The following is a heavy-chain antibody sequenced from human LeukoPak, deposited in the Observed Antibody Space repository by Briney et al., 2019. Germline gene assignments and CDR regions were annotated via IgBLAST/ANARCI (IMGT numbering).Heavy chain of an antibody. CDR3: ARSRYGSTSTNNYMDV. J-gene: IGHJ6*03. Sequence: PSETLSLTCTVSGGSISSYYWSWIRQPAGKGLEWIGRIYTSGSTNYNPSLKSRVTISVDTSKNQFSLKVSSVTAADTAVYYGARSRYGSTSTNNYMDVWGKGTTVTVSS. V-gene: IGHV4-4*07. CDR2: IYTSGST. D-gene: IGHD2-2*01. CDR1: GGSISSYY.